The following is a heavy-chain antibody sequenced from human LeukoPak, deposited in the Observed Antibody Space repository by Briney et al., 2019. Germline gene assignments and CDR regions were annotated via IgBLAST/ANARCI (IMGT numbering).Heavy chain of an antibody. CDR2: SHYSGST. CDR3: ARSDFCSGYYNY. J-gene: IGHJ4*02. Sequence: SETLSLTCTVSGGSISTYYWSWIRQPPGKGLEWIGCSHYSGSTNYNPSLKSRVTISVDTSKNQFSLKLSSVTAADTAVYYCARSDFCSGYYNYWGQGTLVTVSS. CDR1: GGSISTYY. D-gene: IGHD3-3*01. V-gene: IGHV4-59*12.